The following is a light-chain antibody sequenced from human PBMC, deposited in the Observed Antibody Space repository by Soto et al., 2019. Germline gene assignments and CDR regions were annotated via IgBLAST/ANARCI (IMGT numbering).Light chain of an antibody. J-gene: IGKJ1*01. CDR2: GAS. CDR1: QSVRSN. Sequence: EIVMTQSPATLSVSQGERATLSCRASQSVRSNLAWYQQKPGQAPRLLIYGASTRATGIPARFSGSGSGTEFTLTISSPQSEDFAVYYCQQYSNWPPGTFGQGTKVDIK. V-gene: IGKV3-15*01. CDR3: QQYSNWPPGT.